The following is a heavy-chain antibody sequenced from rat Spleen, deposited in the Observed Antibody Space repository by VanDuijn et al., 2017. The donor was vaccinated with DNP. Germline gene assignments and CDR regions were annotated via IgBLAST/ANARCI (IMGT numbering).Heavy chain of an antibody. J-gene: IGHJ4*01. D-gene: IGHD1-4*01. V-gene: IGHV5S13*01. CDR2: ISTVGDNA. Sequence: EVQLVESGGGLVQPGRSLKLSCAASGFIFSKYGMAWVRQAPTKGLEWVASISTVGDNAYYRDSVKGRFTISRDNAKNTQYLQMDSLRSEDTATYYCARWPGYNPPYAMDAWGQGTSVTVSS. CDR1: GFIFSKYG. CDR3: ARWPGYNPPYAMDA.